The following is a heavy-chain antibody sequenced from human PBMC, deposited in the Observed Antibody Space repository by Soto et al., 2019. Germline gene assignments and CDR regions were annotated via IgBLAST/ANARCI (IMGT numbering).Heavy chain of an antibody. J-gene: IGHJ4*02. CDR2: IYYNGFT. CDR1: SGSFRPYY. CDR3: ARGSYFYYFDS. D-gene: IGHD3-10*01. Sequence: QVQLQESGPGLVKPSETPSLTCTVSSGSFRPYYWSWIRQPPGKGLEWIGYIYYNGFTDYNPSLKSRVTISVDTSKNQFSLNLSSVTAADTAVYYCARGSYFYYFDSWGQGSLVAVSS. V-gene: IGHV4-59*01.